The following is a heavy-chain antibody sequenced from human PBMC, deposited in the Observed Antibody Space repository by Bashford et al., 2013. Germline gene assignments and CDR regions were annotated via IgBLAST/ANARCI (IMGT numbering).Heavy chain of an antibody. CDR2: VSASGTNK. D-gene: IGHD6-19*01. CDR3: ARDPVGGKSGWLFDS. V-gene: IGHV3-21*01. J-gene: IGHJ4*02. Sequence: VRQAPGKGLEWVASVSASGTNKYHAESVKGRFTISRDNAKNSLYLQMDSLRAEDTAVYYCARDPVGGKSGWLFDSWGQGTLVTVSS.